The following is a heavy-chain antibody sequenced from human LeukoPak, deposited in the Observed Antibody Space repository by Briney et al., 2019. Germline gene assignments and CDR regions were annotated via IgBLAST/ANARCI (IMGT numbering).Heavy chain of an antibody. Sequence: GESLKISCQGSGYDFATYWIGWVRQMPGKGLEWMGKIYPGDSDTKYSPSFQGQVTISADKSLGSAYLQWSSLKSSDTAMYYRARLPQDYYYHGMDVWGQGTTVSVS. V-gene: IGHV5-51*01. CDR2: IYPGDSDT. CDR1: GYDFATYW. J-gene: IGHJ6*02. CDR3: ARLPQDYYYHGMDV.